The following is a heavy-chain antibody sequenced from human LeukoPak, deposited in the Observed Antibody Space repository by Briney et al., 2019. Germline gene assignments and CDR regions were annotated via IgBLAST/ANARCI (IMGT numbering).Heavy chain of an antibody. CDR3: ARDQNRREVGAFYNKGFDY. J-gene: IGHJ4*02. D-gene: IGHD1-26*01. Sequence: GGSLRLSCAASGFTFSSYGMSWVRQAPGKGLEWVSTISGSSGSTYYADSVKGRFTISRDNSKNTLYLQMNSLRAEDTAVYYCARDQNRREVGAFYNKGFDYWGQGTLVTVSS. V-gene: IGHV3-23*01. CDR1: GFTFSSYG. CDR2: ISGSSGST.